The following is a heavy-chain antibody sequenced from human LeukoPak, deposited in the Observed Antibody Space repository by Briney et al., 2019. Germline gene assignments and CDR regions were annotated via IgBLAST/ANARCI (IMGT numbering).Heavy chain of an antibody. Sequence: VASVKVSCKASGYTFTGYYMHWVRQAPGQGLEWMGWINPNSGGTNYAQKFQGRVNMTRGTSISTAYMELSRLRSDDTAVYYCARDGGTDCSSTSCYVGYFDYWGQGTLVTVSS. V-gene: IGHV1-2*02. CDR2: INPNSGGT. CDR1: GYTFTGYY. CDR3: ARDGGTDCSSTSCYVGYFDY. D-gene: IGHD2-2*01. J-gene: IGHJ4*02.